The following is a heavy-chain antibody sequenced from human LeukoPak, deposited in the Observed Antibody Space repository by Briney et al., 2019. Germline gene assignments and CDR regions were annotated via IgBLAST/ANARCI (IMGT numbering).Heavy chain of an antibody. Sequence: GRSLRLSCAASGFTFSSYSMHWVRQAPGKGLEWVAVIWYDGSNKYYADSVKGRFTISRDNSKNTLYLQMNSLRAEDTAVYYCARDLLGPLDIWGQGTMVTVSS. D-gene: IGHD7-27*01. CDR1: GFTFSSYS. V-gene: IGHV3-33*01. CDR3: ARDLLGPLDI. J-gene: IGHJ3*02. CDR2: IWYDGSNK.